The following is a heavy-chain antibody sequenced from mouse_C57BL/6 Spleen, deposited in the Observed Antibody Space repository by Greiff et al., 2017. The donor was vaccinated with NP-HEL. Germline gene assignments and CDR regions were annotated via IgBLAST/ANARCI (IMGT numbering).Heavy chain of an antibody. CDR3: ARSGGYSYYFDY. CDR1: GYTFTSYW. CDR2: IDPSDSYT. Sequence: QVQLKQPGAELVMPGASVKLSCKASGYTFTSYWMHWVKQRPGQGLEWIGEIDPSDSYTNYNQKFKGKSTLTVDKSSSTAYMQLSSLTSEDSAVYYCARSGGYSYYFDYWGQGTTLTVSS. D-gene: IGHD2-3*01. J-gene: IGHJ2*01. V-gene: IGHV1-69*01.